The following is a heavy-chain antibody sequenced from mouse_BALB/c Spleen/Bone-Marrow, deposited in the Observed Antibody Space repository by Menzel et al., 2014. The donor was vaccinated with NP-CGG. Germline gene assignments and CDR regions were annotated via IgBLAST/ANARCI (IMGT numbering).Heavy chain of an antibody. CDR3: AALYGIVFDY. D-gene: IGHD2-1*01. J-gene: IGHJ2*01. CDR2: IHPNNGGS. Sequence: DVQLQESGPELVKPGGSVKTSCKTSGYTFTEYTMHWGKQSHGKSLEWIGGIHPNNGGSSYNQKFKGKATLTVDKSSSTAYMELRNLTSEDSAVYYCAALYGIVFDYWGQGTPLTVCS. V-gene: IGHV1-18*01. CDR1: GYTFTEYT.